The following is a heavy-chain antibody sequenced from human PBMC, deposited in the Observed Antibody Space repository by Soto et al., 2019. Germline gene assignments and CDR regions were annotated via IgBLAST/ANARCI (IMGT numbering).Heavy chain of an antibody. CDR3: ARARTIFGVVIKPTIFDY. CDR2: IYYSGST. CDR1: GGSISSGGYY. J-gene: IGHJ4*02. D-gene: IGHD3-3*01. Sequence: PSETLSLTCTVSGGSISSGGYYWSWIRQHPGKGLEWIGYIYYSGSTYYNPPLKSRVTISVDTSKNQFSLKLSSVTAADTAVYYCARARTIFGVVIKPTIFDYWGQGTLVTVSS. V-gene: IGHV4-31*03.